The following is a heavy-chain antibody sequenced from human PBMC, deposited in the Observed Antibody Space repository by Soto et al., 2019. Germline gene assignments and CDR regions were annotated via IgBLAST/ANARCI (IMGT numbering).Heavy chain of an antibody. CDR3: AKVTVRGNYYYYGMDV. J-gene: IGHJ6*02. CDR1: ELNILNLG. Sequence: PGRPKRLPCTAVELNILNLGMHRIRKKKGKGLEYVSGISTSSINTDYAESAKGRFTISRDNSRNTLYLQMNSLRAEDTAVYYCAKVTVRGNYYYYGMDVWGQGTTVTVSS. V-gene: IGHV3-64*04. CDR2: ISTSSINT. D-gene: IGHD3-10*02.